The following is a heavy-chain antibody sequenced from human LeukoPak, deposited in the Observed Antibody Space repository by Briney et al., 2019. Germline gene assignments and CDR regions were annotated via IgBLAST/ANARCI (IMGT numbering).Heavy chain of an antibody. J-gene: IGHJ5*02. CDR1: GGSFSGYY. CDR3: ARARGNMVRGNWFDP. CDR2: IKHSGST. Sequence: PSETLSLTCAVYGGSFSGYYLSWVRQPPGKGLEWVGEIKHSGSTNYNPSLKSRVTISVDTSKNQSSLKLSSVTAAETAVYYCARARGNMVRGNWFDPWGQGTLVTVSA. V-gene: IGHV4-34*01. D-gene: IGHD3-10*01.